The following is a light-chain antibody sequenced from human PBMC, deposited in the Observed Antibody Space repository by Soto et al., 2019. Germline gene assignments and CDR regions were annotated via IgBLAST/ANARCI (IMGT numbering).Light chain of an antibody. CDR1: QGISNY. J-gene: IGKJ3*01. V-gene: IGKV1-27*01. Sequence: DIQMTQSPSSLSASVGDRVTITCRASQGISNYIAWYQQKPGKAPKLLIYAASTLQSGVPSRFSGSGSVTSFTLTINSLQPEDVETYSCHKYSSVPIFGPGTKVDIK. CDR2: AAS. CDR3: HKYSSVPI.